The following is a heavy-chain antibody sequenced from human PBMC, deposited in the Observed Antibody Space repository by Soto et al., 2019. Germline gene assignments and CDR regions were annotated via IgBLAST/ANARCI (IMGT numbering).Heavy chain of an antibody. V-gene: IGHV1-69*01. CDR1: GGTFSSYA. CDR2: IIPIFGTA. CDR3: ARAKERSPPHYYYGMDV. D-gene: IGHD1-1*01. J-gene: IGHJ6*02. Sequence: QVQLVQSGAEVKKPGSSVKVSCKASGGTFSSYAISWVRQAPGQGLEWMGGIIPIFGTANYAQKFQGRVTITADESTSTAYMELSSLRSEDTAVDYCARAKERSPPHYYYGMDVWGQGTTVTVSS.